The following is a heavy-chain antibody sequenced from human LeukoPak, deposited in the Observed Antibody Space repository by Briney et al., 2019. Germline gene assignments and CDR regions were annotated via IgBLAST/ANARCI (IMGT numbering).Heavy chain of an antibody. CDR3: ARDFPIGSPYQLLSGNYYYYGMDV. D-gene: IGHD2-2*01. J-gene: IGHJ6*02. CDR2: IYTSGST. Sequence: PSETLSLTCTVSGGSISSYYWSWIRQPAGKGLEWIGRIYTSGSTNYSPSLKSRVTMSVDTSKNQFSLKLSSVTAADTAVYYCARDFPIGSPYQLLSGNYYYYGMDVWGQGTTVTVSS. V-gene: IGHV4-4*07. CDR1: GGSISSYY.